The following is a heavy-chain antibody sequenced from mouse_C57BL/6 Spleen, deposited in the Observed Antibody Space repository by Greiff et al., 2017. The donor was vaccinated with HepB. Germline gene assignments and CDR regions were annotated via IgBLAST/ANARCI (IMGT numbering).Heavy chain of an antibody. CDR1: GFTFSDYY. V-gene: IGHV5-16*01. Sequence: EVMLVESEGGLVQPGSSMKLSCTASGFTFSDYYMAWVRQVPEKGLEWVANINYDGSSTYYLDSLKSRFIISRDNAKNILYLQMSSLKSEDTATYYCARVPDAMDYWGQGTSVTVSS. CDR2: INYDGSST. D-gene: IGHD5-1*01. J-gene: IGHJ4*01. CDR3: ARVPDAMDY.